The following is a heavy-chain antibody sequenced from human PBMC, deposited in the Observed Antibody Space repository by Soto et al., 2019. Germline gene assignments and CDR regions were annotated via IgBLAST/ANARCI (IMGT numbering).Heavy chain of an antibody. J-gene: IGHJ4*02. Sequence: QVQLVESGGGVVQPGRSLRLSCAASGFTFSSYGMHWVRLAPGKGLEWEAVIGYDGSNKYYADSVRGRFTISRDNSKNMLYLQMNSLRADDTAVYYCARDHPAVTTPYFDYWGQGTLVTVSS. CDR2: IGYDGSNK. CDR1: GFTFSSYG. D-gene: IGHD4-17*01. CDR3: ARDHPAVTTPYFDY. V-gene: IGHV3-33*01.